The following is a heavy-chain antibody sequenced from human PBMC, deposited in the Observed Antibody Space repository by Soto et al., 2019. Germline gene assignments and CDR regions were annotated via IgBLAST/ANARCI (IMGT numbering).Heavy chain of an antibody. Sequence: PSQTLSLPCAISGDSVSSNSAAWNWIRQSPSRGLEWLGRTYYRSKWYNDYAVSVKSRITINPDTSKNQFSLQLNSVTPEDTAVYYCARENFWSGYPYYYYGMDVWGQGTTVTVSS. CDR2: TYYRSKWYN. J-gene: IGHJ6*02. V-gene: IGHV6-1*01. D-gene: IGHD3-3*01. CDR1: GDSVSSNSAA. CDR3: ARENFWSGYPYYYYGMDV.